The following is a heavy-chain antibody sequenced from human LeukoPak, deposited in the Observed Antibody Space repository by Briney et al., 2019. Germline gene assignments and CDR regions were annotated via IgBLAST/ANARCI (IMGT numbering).Heavy chain of an antibody. CDR1: GFTFSSYW. J-gene: IGHJ4*02. Sequence: PGGSLRLSCAASGFTFSSYWMSWVRQAPGKGLEWVANIKQDGSGKYYVDSVKGRFTISRDNAKNSLYLQMNSLRAEDTAVYYCARDLGHFYYYDSSGYFDYWGQGTLVTVSS. V-gene: IGHV3-7*01. D-gene: IGHD3-22*01. CDR2: IKQDGSGK. CDR3: ARDLGHFYYYDSSGYFDY.